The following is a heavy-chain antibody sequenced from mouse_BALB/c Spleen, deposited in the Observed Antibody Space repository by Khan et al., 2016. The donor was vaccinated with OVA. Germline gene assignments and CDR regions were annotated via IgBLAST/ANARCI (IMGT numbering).Heavy chain of an antibody. CDR3: ARSNYGTFAY. J-gene: IGHJ3*01. V-gene: IGHV5-9*03. Sequence: EVELVESGGGLVKPGGSLKLSCAASGLTFSSFSMSWVRQTPEKRLEWVATISSGGDNTFYSDSVKGGFTISRDNAKNNLSLQMSSLRSEDTALYYCARSNYGTFAYWGQGTLVTVSA. D-gene: IGHD2-1*01. CDR2: ISSGGDNT. CDR1: GLTFSSFS.